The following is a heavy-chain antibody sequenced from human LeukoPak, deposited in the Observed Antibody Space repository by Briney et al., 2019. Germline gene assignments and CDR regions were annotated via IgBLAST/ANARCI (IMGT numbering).Heavy chain of an antibody. CDR2: INAGNGNT. CDR3: ARVGYDILTGWGWFDP. D-gene: IGHD3-9*01. J-gene: IGHJ5*02. V-gene: IGHV1-3*01. Sequence: ASVKLSCKASGYTFTSYSIHWVRQAPGQRLEWMGWINAGNGNTEYSQKFQGRVPITRDTSASTAYVELSSLTSEDTAVYYCARVGYDILTGWGWFDPWGQGTLVTVSS. CDR1: GYTFTSYS.